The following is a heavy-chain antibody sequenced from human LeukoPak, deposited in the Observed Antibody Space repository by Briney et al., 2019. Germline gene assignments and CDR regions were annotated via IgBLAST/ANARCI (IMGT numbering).Heavy chain of an antibody. D-gene: IGHD2-2*02. J-gene: IGHJ4*02. CDR3: ARDTVSNYFDY. Sequence: SETLSLTCTVSGDSISSGDYYWTWIRQPPGKGLEWIGYISHSGSSYYNPSLRSRVTTSLDTSKNQFSLNLRSVTAADTAVYYCARDTVSNYFDYWGQGTLVTVSS. V-gene: IGHV4-30-4*08. CDR2: ISHSGSS. CDR1: GDSISSGDYY.